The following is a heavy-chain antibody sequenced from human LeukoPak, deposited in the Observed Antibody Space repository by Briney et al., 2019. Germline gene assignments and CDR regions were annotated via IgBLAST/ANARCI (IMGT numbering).Heavy chain of an antibody. Sequence: GGSLRLSCAASGFTFSSYAMSWVRQAPGKGLEWVSAISGSGGSTYYAGSVRGRFTISRDNSKNTLYLQMNSLRDEDTSVYDCARARSANYFDHGGQRTLVTVSS. J-gene: IGHJ4*02. V-gene: IGHV3-23*01. CDR3: ARARSANYFDH. CDR1: GFTFSSYA. D-gene: IGHD2-2*01. CDR2: ISGSGGST.